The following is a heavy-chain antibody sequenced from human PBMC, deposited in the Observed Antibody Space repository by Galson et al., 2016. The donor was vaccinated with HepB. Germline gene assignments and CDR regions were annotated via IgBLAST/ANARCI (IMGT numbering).Heavy chain of an antibody. CDR2: ISSTSSTL. V-gene: IGHV3-48*02. J-gene: IGHJ6*02. CDR3: AREIHSTATCCFYYPLND. CDR1: GFSFSRYS. D-gene: IGHD2-2*01. Sequence: SLRLSCAASGFSFSRYSINWVRQSPGKGLELISYISSTSSTLFYADSVKVRFTTSSDNAKNSLYIQMSRLIDEDTGLYYFAREIHSTATCCFYYPLNDWGQGATVTVS.